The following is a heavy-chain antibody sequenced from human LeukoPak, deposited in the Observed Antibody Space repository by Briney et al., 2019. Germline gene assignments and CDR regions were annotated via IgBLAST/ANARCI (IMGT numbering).Heavy chain of an antibody. D-gene: IGHD4/OR15-4a*01. CDR1: GFSFSNYW. V-gene: IGHV3-21*01. Sequence: PGGSLRLSCAASGFSFSNYWMHWVRQAPGEGLEWVSSISGSSSYIYYADSVKGRFTISRDNAKNSLYLQMNSLRGDDTAVYYCVRIPNSANFPNWFDPWGQGTLVTVSS. J-gene: IGHJ5*02. CDR2: ISGSSSYI. CDR3: VRIPNSANFPNWFDP.